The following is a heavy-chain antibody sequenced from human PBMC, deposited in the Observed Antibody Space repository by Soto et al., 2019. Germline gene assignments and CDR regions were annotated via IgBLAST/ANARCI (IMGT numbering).Heavy chain of an antibody. D-gene: IGHD2-2*02. Sequence: TLSCVASGFTFNSSEMNWVRQAPGKGLEWVSYINSGGGTKYYADSVKGRFTISRDNAKNSLYLQMNSLRAEDTGIYYCARTEWISTPCFTAYCYYGMDLWGQGTRVTVSS. CDR3: ARTEWISTPCFTAYCYYGMDL. J-gene: IGHJ6*02. CDR2: INSGGGTK. V-gene: IGHV3-48*03. CDR1: GFTFNSSE.